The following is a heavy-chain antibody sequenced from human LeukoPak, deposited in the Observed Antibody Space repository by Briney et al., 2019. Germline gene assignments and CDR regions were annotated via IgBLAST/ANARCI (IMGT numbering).Heavy chain of an antibody. CDR3: ARGSVRNYYGSGSYYNGFYYYYYGMDV. D-gene: IGHD3-10*01. V-gene: IGHV4-34*01. CDR1: GGSFSGYY. Sequence: SETLSLTCAVYGGSFSGYYWSWIRQPPGKGLEWIGEINHSGSTNYNPSLKSRVTISVDTSKNQFSLKLSSVTAADTAVYYCARGSVRNYYGSGSYYNGFYYYYYGMDVWGQGTTVTVSS. J-gene: IGHJ6*02. CDR2: INHSGST.